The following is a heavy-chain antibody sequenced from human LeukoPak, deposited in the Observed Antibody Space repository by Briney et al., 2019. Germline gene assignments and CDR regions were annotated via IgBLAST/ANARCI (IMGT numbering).Heavy chain of an antibody. J-gene: IGHJ4*02. D-gene: IGHD3-22*01. CDR1: GITLSNYG. V-gene: IGHV3-23*01. Sequence: GGSLRLSCAVSGITLSNYGMSWVRQAPGKGLEWVAGISDSGGSTNYADTVKGRFTISRDNPKNTLYLQMNSLRAEDTAVYFCAKRGVVIRVILVGFHKEAYYFDSWGQGALVTVSS. CDR3: AKRGVVIRVILVGFHKEAYYFDS. CDR2: ISDSGGST.